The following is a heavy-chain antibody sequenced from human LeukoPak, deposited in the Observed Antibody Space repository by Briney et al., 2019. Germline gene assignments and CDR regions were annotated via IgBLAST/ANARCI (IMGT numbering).Heavy chain of an antibody. Sequence: GGSLRLSCAASGFTFSSYAMHWVRQAPGKGLEWVAVISYDGSNKYYADSVKGRFTISRDNSKNTLYLQMNSLRAEDTAVYYCARVRPMVRGYFDYWGQGTLVTVSS. CDR2: ISYDGSNK. J-gene: IGHJ4*02. D-gene: IGHD3-10*01. CDR3: ARVRPMVRGYFDY. V-gene: IGHV3-30*04. CDR1: GFTFSSYA.